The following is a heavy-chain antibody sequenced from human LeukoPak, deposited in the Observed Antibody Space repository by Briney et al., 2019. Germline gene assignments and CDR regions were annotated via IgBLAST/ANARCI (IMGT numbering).Heavy chain of an antibody. CDR2: ISGSGGST. CDR3: AKDPGNDYVWGSY. Sequence: PGASLRLSCAASGFTLSGYAMSWVRQAPGKGLEWVSAISGSGGSTYYADSVKGRFTISRDNSKNTLYLQMNSLRAEDTAVYYCAKDPGNDYVWGSYWGQGTMVTVSS. CDR1: GFTLSGYA. D-gene: IGHD3-16*01. V-gene: IGHV3-23*01. J-gene: IGHJ3*01.